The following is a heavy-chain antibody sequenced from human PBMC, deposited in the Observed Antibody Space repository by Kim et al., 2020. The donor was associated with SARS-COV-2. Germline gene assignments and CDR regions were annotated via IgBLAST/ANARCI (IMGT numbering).Heavy chain of an antibody. CDR3: ARGPAWIQLWLRTAYYFDY. CDR2: INHSGST. V-gene: IGHV4-34*01. J-gene: IGHJ4*02. Sequence: SETLSLTCAVYGGSFSGYYWSWIRQPPGKGLEWIGEINHSGSTNYNPSLKSRVTISVDTSKNQFSLKLSSVTAADTAVYYCARGPAWIQLWLRTAYYFDYWGQGTLVTVSS. CDR1: GGSFSGYY. D-gene: IGHD5-18*01.